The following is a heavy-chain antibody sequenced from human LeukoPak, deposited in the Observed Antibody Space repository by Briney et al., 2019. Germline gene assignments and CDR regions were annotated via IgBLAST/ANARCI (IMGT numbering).Heavy chain of an antibody. J-gene: IGHJ6*02. V-gene: IGHV3-30*04. Sequence: GGSLRLSCAASGFTFSSYAMRWVRQAPGKGLEWVAVISYDGSNKYYADSVKGRFTISRDNSKNTLYLQMNSLRAEDTAVCYCARDRWDDDSRFYYYYGMDVWGQGTTVTVSS. CDR3: ARDRWDDDSRFYYYYGMDV. D-gene: IGHD3-22*01. CDR2: ISYDGSNK. CDR1: GFTFSSYA.